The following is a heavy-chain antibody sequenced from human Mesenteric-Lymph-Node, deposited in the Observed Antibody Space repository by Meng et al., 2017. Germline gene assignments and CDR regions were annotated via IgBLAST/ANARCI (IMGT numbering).Heavy chain of an antibody. J-gene: IGHJ6*04. Sequence: ASVKVSCKASGYTFTSYYMHWVRQAPGQGLEWMGIINPSGGSTSYAQKFQGRVTMTRDTSTSTVYMELSSLRSEDTAVYYCARIRGWFGEFQSPVYGMDVWGKGTTVTVSS. CDR2: INPSGGST. V-gene: IGHV1-46*01. CDR1: GYTFTSYY. D-gene: IGHD3-10*01. CDR3: ARIRGWFGEFQSPVYGMDV.